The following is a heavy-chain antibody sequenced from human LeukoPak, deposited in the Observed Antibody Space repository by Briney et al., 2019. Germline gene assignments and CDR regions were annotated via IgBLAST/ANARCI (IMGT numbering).Heavy chain of an antibody. V-gene: IGHV3-9*03. CDR3: AKDSVEVVTAIIDY. CDR2: ISWNSGSI. J-gene: IGHJ4*02. CDR1: GFTFDDYA. Sequence: PGRSLRLSCAASGFTFDDYAMHWVRQAPGKGLEWVSGISWNSGSIGYADSVKGRFTISRDNAKNSLYLQMNSLRAEDMALYYCAKDSVEVVTAIIDYWGQGTLVTVSS. D-gene: IGHD2-21*02.